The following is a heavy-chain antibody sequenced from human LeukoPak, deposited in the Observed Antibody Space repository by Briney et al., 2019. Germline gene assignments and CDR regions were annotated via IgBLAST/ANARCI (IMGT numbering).Heavy chain of an antibody. J-gene: IGHJ4*02. CDR1: GYSISSGHY. CDR3: ARDVRGDYLWGSYRNPRFDS. Sequence: SETLSLTCTVSGYSISSGHYWGWIRQAPGREPEWIGNGFHSGSSFYNPSLQNRVTISLDTTKNQFSLTLSSVTAADTAVYYCARDVRGDYLWGSYRNPRFDSWGQGTLVTVSS. CDR2: GFHSGSS. V-gene: IGHV4-38-2*02. D-gene: IGHD3-16*02.